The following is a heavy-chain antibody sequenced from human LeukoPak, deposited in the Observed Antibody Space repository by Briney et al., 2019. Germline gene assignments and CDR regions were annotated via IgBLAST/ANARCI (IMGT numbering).Heavy chain of an antibody. CDR2: ISGSGGST. CDR3: AKDWAYSGYEGIDY. Sequence: PGGSLRLSCAASGFTFSSYAMSWVRQAPGKGLEWVSAISGSGGSTYYADSVKGRFTISRDNSKNTLYLQMNSLRAEDTAVYYCAKDWAYSGYEGIDYWGQGTLVTGSS. J-gene: IGHJ4*02. CDR1: GFTFSSYA. V-gene: IGHV3-23*01. D-gene: IGHD5-12*01.